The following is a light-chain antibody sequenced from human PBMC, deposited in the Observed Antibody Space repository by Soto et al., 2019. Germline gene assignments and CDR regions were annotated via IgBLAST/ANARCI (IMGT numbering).Light chain of an antibody. CDR2: GAV. CDR1: QTVSRYL. CDR3: QQYGSSPLT. Sequence: EIVLTQSPGTLSLSPGESATLSCRASQTVSRYLLAWYQQRPAQAPRLVIYGAVTRASGIPDRFTGGASGTDFTLSITRLEPEDFAVYFCQQYGSSPLTFGGGTRLEIK. V-gene: IGKV3-20*01. J-gene: IGKJ4*01.